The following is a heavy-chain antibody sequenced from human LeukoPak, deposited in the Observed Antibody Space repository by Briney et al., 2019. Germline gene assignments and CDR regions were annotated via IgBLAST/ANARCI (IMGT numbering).Heavy chain of an antibody. D-gene: IGHD2-2*01. J-gene: IGHJ4*02. Sequence: PGGSLRLSCAASGFTFSTYSMNWVRQAPGKGLEWVSSISSRRSYIYYADSVKGRFTISRDNAKNSLYLQMNSLRAEDTAVYYCARDPVGGSRDYWGQGTLVTVSS. CDR2: ISSRRSYI. V-gene: IGHV3-21*01. CDR3: ARDPVGGSRDY. CDR1: GFTFSTYS.